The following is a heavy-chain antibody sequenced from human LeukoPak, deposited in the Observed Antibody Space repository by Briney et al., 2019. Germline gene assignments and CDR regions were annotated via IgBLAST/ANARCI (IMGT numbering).Heavy chain of an antibody. CDR2: IKSKTDGGTT. CDR3: TTDLSRGWYSGAFDI. V-gene: IGHV3-15*01. D-gene: IGHD6-19*01. Sequence: GGSLRLSCAASGFTFSNAWMSWVRQAPGKGLEWVGRIKSKTDGGTTDYAAPVKGRFTISRDDSKNTLYLQMNSLKTEDTAVYYCTTDLSRGWYSGAFDIWGQGTMVTVSS. CDR1: GFTFSNAW. J-gene: IGHJ3*02.